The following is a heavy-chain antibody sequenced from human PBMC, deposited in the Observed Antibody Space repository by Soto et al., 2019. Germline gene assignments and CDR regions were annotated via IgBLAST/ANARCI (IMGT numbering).Heavy chain of an antibody. CDR1: GGTLSSYY. CDR2: IYTSGST. J-gene: IGHJ6*02. Sequence: SETLSLSCPVSGGTLSSYYLRLILQTAGKGLEWIGRIYTSGSTNYNPSLKSRVTMSVDTSKNQFSLKLSSVTAADTAVYYCARSAARPTPYYYSGMDVWGQGTTVTVSS. CDR3: ARSAARPTPYYYSGMDV. V-gene: IGHV4-4*07. D-gene: IGHD6-6*01.